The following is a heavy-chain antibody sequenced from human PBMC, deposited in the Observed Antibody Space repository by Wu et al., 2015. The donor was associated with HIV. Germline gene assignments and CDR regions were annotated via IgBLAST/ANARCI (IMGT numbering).Heavy chain of an antibody. D-gene: IGHD6-19*01. CDR1: GYTFTSYG. CDR3: ARQRAYTSGWYIFDY. CDR2: MNPRSGNT. Sequence: QVQLVQSGAEVKKPGASVKVSCKASGYTFTSYGISWVRQAPGQGLEWMGWMNPRSGNTGYAQKFQGRVTMTRDTSISTANMELSSLRSEDTAVYYCARQRAYTSGWYIFDYWGQGTLVTVSS. V-gene: IGHV1-8*02. J-gene: IGHJ4*02.